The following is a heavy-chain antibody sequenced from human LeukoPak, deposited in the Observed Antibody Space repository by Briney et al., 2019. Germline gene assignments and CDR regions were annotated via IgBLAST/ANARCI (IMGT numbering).Heavy chain of an antibody. V-gene: IGHV3-7*01. CDR1: GFTFSSYW. J-gene: IGHJ4*02. CDR2: IKQDGSEK. CDR3: ARDGWRIDYGDYGSLDY. D-gene: IGHD4-17*01. Sequence: GGSLRLSCAASGFTFSSYWMSWVRQAPGKGLEWAANIKQDGSEKYYVDSVKGRFTISRDNAKNSLYLQMNSLRAEDTAVYYCARDGWRIDYGDYGSLDYWGQGTLVTVSS.